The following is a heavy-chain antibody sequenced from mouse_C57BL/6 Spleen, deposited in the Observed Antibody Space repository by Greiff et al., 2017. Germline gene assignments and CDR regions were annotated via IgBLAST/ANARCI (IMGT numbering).Heavy chain of an antibody. Sequence: QVQLQQPGAELVKRGASVKLSCKASGYTFTSYWMHWVKQRPGQGLEWIGMIHPNSGSTNYNEKFKSKATLTVDKSSSTAYMQLSSLTSEDSAVYYCARPLNYFFAYWGQGTLVTVSA. D-gene: IGHD2-1*01. CDR2: IHPNSGST. CDR1: GYTFTSYW. CDR3: ARPLNYFFAY. V-gene: IGHV1-64*01. J-gene: IGHJ3*01.